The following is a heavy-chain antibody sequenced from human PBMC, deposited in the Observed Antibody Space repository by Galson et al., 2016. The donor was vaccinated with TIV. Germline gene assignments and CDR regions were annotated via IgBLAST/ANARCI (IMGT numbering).Heavy chain of an antibody. V-gene: IGHV3-74*01. CDR1: GFTFTTSF. CDR2: IVPDGETT. D-gene: IGHD1-20*01. CDR3: VKYNWNQPDC. J-gene: IGHJ4*02. Sequence: SLRLSCAASGFTFTTSFMYWVRQAPGKGLEWVSRIVPDGETTVYADSVRGRFTISRDNAKSTLYLQMTSLRAEDTAIYYCVKYNWNQPDCGGLGTLVSVSS.